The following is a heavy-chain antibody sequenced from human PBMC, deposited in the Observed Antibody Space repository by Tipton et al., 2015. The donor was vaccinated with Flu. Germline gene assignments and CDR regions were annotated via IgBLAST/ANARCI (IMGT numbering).Heavy chain of an antibody. V-gene: IGHV4-31*03. D-gene: IGHD3-10*01. Sequence: TLSLTCTVSGGSISSSSSYYWRWLRQHPRKGLEWIGYIYYTGTTFYNPSLKSRLTLSVDTSKNRFSLKVSSVTAADTAVSYCARGGYHGSGVRGYSFDYGGQGPRVTVCS. CDR1: GGSISSSSSYY. J-gene: IGHJ4*02. CDR2: IYYTGTT. CDR3: ARGGYHGSGVRGYSFDY.